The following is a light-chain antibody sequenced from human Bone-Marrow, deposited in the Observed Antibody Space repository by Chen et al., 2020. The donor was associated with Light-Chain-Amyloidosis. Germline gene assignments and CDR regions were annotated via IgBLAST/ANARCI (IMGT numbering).Light chain of an antibody. CDR2: RDT. CDR3: QSADSSGTYEVI. Sequence: SYALTQPPSVSVSPGQTAGITCPGADLPTKYAYWYQQKPGQAPVLVIHRDTERPSGISERFSGSSSGTTATLTISGVQAEDEADYHCQSADSSGTYEVIFGGGTKLTVL. CDR1: DLPTKY. J-gene: IGLJ2*01. V-gene: IGLV3-25*03.